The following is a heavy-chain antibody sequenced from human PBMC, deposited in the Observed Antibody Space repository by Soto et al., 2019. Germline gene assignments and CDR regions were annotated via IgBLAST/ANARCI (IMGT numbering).Heavy chain of an antibody. D-gene: IGHD6-13*01. CDR3: ASSPSSSWYSFDY. J-gene: IGHJ4*02. Sequence: SVKVSFKACGGTFSSYAISWLRQAPGQGLEWMGGIIPIFGTANYAQKFQGRVTITADKSTSTAYMELSSLRSEDTAVYYCASSPSSSWYSFDYWGQGTLVTVSS. CDR2: IIPIFGTA. V-gene: IGHV1-69*06. CDR1: GGTFSSYA.